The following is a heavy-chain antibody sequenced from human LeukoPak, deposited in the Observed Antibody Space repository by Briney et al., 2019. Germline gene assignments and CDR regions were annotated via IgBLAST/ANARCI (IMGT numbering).Heavy chain of an antibody. CDR1: GFTFSSYS. Sequence: GGSLRLSCAASGFTFSSYSMNWVRQAPGKGLEWVSSISSSSSYIYYADSVRGRFTISRDNAKNSLYLQMNSLRAEDTAVYYCASGVRGETPDYWGQGTLVTVSS. CDR3: ASGVRGETPDY. D-gene: IGHD3-10*01. V-gene: IGHV3-21*01. CDR2: ISSSSSYI. J-gene: IGHJ4*02.